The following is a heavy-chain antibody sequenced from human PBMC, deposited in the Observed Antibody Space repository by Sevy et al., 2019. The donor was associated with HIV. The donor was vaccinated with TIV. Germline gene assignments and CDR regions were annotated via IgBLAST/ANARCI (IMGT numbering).Heavy chain of an antibody. V-gene: IGHV6-1*01. Sequence: QSQTLSLTCAISGDSVSSDTAAWNWIRQSPSGGLEWLGRTYYRSRWRNDYAVSVKSRIIITPDTSRNQFSLQLNSVTPEDTAVYYCAKNWGPFDVWRQGTMVTVSS. J-gene: IGHJ3*01. CDR3: AKNWGPFDV. CDR2: TYYRSRWRN. D-gene: IGHD7-27*01. CDR1: GDSVSSDTAA.